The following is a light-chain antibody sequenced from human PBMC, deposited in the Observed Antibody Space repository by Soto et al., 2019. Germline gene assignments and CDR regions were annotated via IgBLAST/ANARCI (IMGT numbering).Light chain of an antibody. Sequence: EIVMTQSPATLSVSPGERATLSCRASQSVSSNLAWYQQKPGQAPRLLIYAASTRATGIPARFSGSGSGTEFTLTISSLQSEDFAVYYCQQYDIWPLTFGGGTKVEI. CDR3: QQYDIWPLT. J-gene: IGKJ4*01. CDR1: QSVSSN. CDR2: AAS. V-gene: IGKV3-15*01.